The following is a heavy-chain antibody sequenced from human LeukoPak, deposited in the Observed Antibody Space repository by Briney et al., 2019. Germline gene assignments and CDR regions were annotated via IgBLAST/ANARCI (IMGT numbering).Heavy chain of an antibody. V-gene: IGHV3-23*01. Sequence: GGSLRLSCAASGFTFSSYAMSRVRQAPGKGLEWVSAISGSGGSTYYADSVKGRFTISRDNSKNTLYLQMNGLRAEDTAVYYCAKDVYYYDSSGYYYWFDPWGQGTLVTVSS. CDR3: AKDVYYYDSSGYYYWFDP. CDR1: GFTFSSYA. CDR2: ISGSGGST. D-gene: IGHD3-22*01. J-gene: IGHJ5*02.